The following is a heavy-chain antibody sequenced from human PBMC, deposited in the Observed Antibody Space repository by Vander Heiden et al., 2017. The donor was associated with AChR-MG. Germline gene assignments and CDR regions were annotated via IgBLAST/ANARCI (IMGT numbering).Heavy chain of an antibody. D-gene: IGHD3-22*01. CDR3: AREGNYYDTSLYYYYYYMDV. CDR2: IYTSGST. J-gene: IGHJ6*03. Sequence: QVQLQESGPGLVKPSETLSLTCTVSGGSISSYYWSWIRQPAGKGLEWVGRIYTSGSTNDNPSLKSRLTMSVDTSKNQFSLKLSSVTAADTAMYYCAREGNYYDTSLYYYYYYMDVWGKGTTVTVSS. CDR1: GGSISSYY. V-gene: IGHV4-4*07.